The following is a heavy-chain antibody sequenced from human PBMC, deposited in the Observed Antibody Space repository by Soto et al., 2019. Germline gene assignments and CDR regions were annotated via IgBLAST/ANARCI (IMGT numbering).Heavy chain of an antibody. Sequence: EVHLVESGGGLVQPGGSLRLSCAASGFTFSNYWMHWVRQAPGKGLVWVANIKQDGSEKYYVDSVKGRFTISRDNAKNSLYLQMNSLRAEDTAVYYCAREGTGYYPQYYFDCWGQGTLVTVSS. CDR3: AREGTGYYPQYYFDC. V-gene: IGHV3-7*01. CDR1: GFTFSNYW. D-gene: IGHD3-9*01. J-gene: IGHJ4*02. CDR2: IKQDGSEK.